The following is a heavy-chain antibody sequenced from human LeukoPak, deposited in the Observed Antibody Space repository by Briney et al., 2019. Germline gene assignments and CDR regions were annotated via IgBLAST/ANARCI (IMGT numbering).Heavy chain of an antibody. CDR1: GFPFGSYV. CDR2: INHNAEMI. CDR3: ARDHDWAFDL. Sequence: GGSLRLSCEASGFPFGSYVMSWVRQAPGKGLEWIAYINHNAEMIFYPDFVKGRFTISRDNTKSSLYLQMNALRYEDTAIYYCARDHDWAFDLWGQGTLVTVSS. J-gene: IGHJ4*02. V-gene: IGHV3-48*02. D-gene: IGHD3-9*01.